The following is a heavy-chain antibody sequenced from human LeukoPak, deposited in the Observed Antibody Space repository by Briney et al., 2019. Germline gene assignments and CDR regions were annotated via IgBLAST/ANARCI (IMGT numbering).Heavy chain of an antibody. V-gene: IGHV3-9*01. J-gene: IGHJ4*02. Sequence: GRSLRLSCAASGFTFDDSAMHWVRQNPEKGLEWVSGISWNSDNIAYVDSVKGRFTISRDNRKNSLYLQMDSLRPEDTALYYCVKDGGSYGSGSNFFSHWGQGTLVIVS. CDR1: GFTFDDSA. D-gene: IGHD3-10*01. CDR2: ISWNSDNI. CDR3: VKDGGSYGSGSNFFSH.